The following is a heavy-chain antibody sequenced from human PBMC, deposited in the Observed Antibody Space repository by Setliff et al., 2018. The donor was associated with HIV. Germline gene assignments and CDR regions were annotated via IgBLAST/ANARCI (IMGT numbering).Heavy chain of an antibody. CDR3: ARPGSVGYFAFEV. CDR1: GYSFTSYW. V-gene: IGHV5-51*01. Sequence: GESLKISCKGSGYSFTSYWIGWARHMPGKGLEWMGIIYPSDSDTRYSPSFQGQVTVSADKSIGTAYLQWNSLKASDTAMYYCARPGSVGYFAFEVWGQGTMVTVSS. CDR2: IYPSDSDT. J-gene: IGHJ3*01. D-gene: IGHD3-22*01.